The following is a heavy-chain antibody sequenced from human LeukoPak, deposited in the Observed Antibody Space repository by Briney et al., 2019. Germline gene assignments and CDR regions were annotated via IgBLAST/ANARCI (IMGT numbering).Heavy chain of an antibody. D-gene: IGHD3-10*01. CDR1: GFTFSSYA. CDR2: ISGSGGST. J-gene: IGHJ4*02. CDR3: AKYGSGSYYPDY. Sequence: GGSLRLSCAASGFTFSSYAMSWVRQAPGKGLKWVSAISGSGGSTYYADSVKSRFTISRDNSKNTLYLQMNSLRAEDTAVYYCAKYGSGSYYPDYWGQGTLVTVSS. V-gene: IGHV3-23*01.